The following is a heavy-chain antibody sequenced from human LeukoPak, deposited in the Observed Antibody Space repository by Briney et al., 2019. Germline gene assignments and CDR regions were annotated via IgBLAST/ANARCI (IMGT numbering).Heavy chain of an antibody. CDR2: ICRSSSYT. V-gene: IGHV3-11*03. D-gene: IGHD1-14*01. CDR1: GFTCSDHC. CDR3: AKYLTARGPPYALDV. Sequence: GGSLRLSCAASGFTCSDHCMSWIRQAPGKGLEWVSYICRSSSYTNYADSVKGRFTISRDNSKNTLYLQMNSLRAEDTAVYYCAKYLTARGPPYALDVWGQGTTVTVSS. J-gene: IGHJ6*02.